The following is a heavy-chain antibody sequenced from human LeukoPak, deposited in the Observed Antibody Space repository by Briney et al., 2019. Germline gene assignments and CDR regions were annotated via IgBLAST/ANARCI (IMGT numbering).Heavy chain of an antibody. V-gene: IGHV1-8*01. CDR3: ARADASCSGGSCYYGFDP. CDR1: GYTFTSYD. CDR2: MNPNSGNT. J-gene: IGHJ5*02. D-gene: IGHD2-15*01. Sequence: ASVKLSCKASGYTFTSYDINWVRQATGQGLEWMGWMNPNSGNTGYAQKLQGRVTMTSNTSISTAYMELSSLRSEDTAVYRCARADASCSGGSCYYGFDPWGQGTLVTVSS.